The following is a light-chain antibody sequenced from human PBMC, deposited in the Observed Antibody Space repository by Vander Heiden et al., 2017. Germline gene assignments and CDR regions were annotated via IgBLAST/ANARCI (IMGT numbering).Light chain of an antibody. Sequence: QSALTQPASVSGSPGQSITISCTGTSSDVGGYNYVSWYQQHPGKAPKLMFYDVSKRPSGVSNRFSGSKSGNTPSLTISGLQGEDEADYYCSSYKSSSTVVCGGGNKLTVL. CDR3: SSYKSSSTVV. CDR2: DVS. V-gene: IGLV2-14*01. CDR1: SSDVGGYNY. J-gene: IGLJ2*01.